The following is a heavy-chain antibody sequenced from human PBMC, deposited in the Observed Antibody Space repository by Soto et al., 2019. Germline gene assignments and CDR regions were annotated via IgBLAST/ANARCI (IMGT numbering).Heavy chain of an antibody. V-gene: IGHV4-4*02. CDR3: ARLVYDTRLNYMYFDF. Sequence: SETLSLTCAVSGVSISSGNWWTWVRQTPQRGLEYIGEIFHDGTANYYPSFERRVAISVDTSKNQFSLKLTSVTAADTAIYFCARLVYDTRLNYMYFDFWGQGALVTV. CDR1: GVSISSGNW. D-gene: IGHD2-8*01. J-gene: IGHJ4*02. CDR2: IFHDGTA.